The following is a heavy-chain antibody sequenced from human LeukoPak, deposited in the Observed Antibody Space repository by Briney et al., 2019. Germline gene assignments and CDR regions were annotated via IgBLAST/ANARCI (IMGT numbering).Heavy chain of an antibody. CDR3: ARDHGVTYYYGSGSYYNEDLFDY. V-gene: IGHV3-21*01. D-gene: IGHD3-10*01. CDR1: GFIFSSYN. J-gene: IGHJ4*02. CDR2: ISSSSSYI. Sequence: GGSLRLSCAASGFIFSSYNMNWVRQAPGKGLEWVSSISSSSSYIYYADSVKGRFTISRDNSKNTLYLQMNSLRAEDTAVYYCARDHGVTYYYGSGSYYNEDLFDYWGQGTLVTVSS.